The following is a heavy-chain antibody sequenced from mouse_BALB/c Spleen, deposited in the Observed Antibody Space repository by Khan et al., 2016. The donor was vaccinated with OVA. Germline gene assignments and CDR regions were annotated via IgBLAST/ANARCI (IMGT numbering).Heavy chain of an antibody. CDR2: IYPGGGYT. CDR3: ARRRAVQATGDYFDY. D-gene: IGHD3-2*02. Sequence: VQLKQSGAELVRPGTSVKMSCKAAGYTFTNYWIGWVKQRPGHGLEWIGDIYPGGGYTNYNEKFKGKATLTADTSSSTASMQVSSLTTEDSAIFYCARRRAVQATGDYFDYWGQGTTLTVSS. J-gene: IGHJ2*01. V-gene: IGHV1-63*02. CDR1: GYTFTNYW.